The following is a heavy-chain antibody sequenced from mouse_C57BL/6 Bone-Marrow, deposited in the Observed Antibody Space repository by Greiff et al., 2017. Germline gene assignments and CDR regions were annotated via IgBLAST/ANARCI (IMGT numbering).Heavy chain of an antibody. V-gene: IGHV1-55*01. CDR2: IYPGSGST. D-gene: IGHD2-3*01. CDR1: GYTFTSYW. Sequence: VQLQQPGAELVKPGASVKMSCKASGYTFTSYWITWVKQRPGQGLEWIGDIYPGSGSTNYNEKFKSKATLTVDTSSSTAYMQLSSLTSEDSAVYYCARASDGYYYAIDYWGQGTAVTGSS. CDR3: ARASDGYYYAIDY. J-gene: IGHJ4*01.